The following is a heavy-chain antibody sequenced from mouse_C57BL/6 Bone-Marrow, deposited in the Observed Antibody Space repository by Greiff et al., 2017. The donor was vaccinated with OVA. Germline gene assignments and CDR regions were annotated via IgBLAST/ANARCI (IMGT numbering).Heavy chain of an antibody. CDR3: ARSDGYYHWYFDV. Sequence: LVESGAELVRPGTSVKVSCKASGYAFTNYLIEWVKQRPGQGLEWIGVINPGSGGTNYNEKFKGKATLTADKSSSTAYMQLSSLTSEDSAVYFCARSDGYYHWYFDVWGTGTTVTVSS. J-gene: IGHJ1*03. CDR2: INPGSGGT. D-gene: IGHD2-3*01. CDR1: GYAFTNYL. V-gene: IGHV1-54*01.